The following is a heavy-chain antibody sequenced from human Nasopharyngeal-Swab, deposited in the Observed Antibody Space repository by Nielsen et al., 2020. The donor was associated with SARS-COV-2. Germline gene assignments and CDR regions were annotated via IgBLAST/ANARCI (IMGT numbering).Heavy chain of an antibody. CDR2: INPSGGST. CDR1: GYTFTSYY. J-gene: IGHJ6*02. D-gene: IGHD6-13*01. CDR3: ARESGSSWPEQQYYYYYGMDV. Sequence: ASVKVSCKASGYTFTSYYMHWVRQAPGQGLEWMGIINPSGGSTSYAQKFQGRVTMTRDTSTSTAYMELRSLRSDDTAVYYCARESGSSWPEQQYYYYYGMDVWGQGTTVTVPS. V-gene: IGHV1-46*01.